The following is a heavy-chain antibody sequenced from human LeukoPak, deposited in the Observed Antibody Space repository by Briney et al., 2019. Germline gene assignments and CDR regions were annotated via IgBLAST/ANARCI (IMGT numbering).Heavy chain of an antibody. J-gene: IGHJ6*03. CDR1: RYTFTSYD. CDR3: ARSEGRWFGELLGYYYYMDV. CDR2: MNPNSGNT. V-gene: IGHV1-8*03. D-gene: IGHD3-10*01. Sequence: ASVKVSCKASRYTFTSYDINWVRQATGQGLEWVGWMNPNSGNTGYAQKFQGRVTITRNTSISTAYMELSSLRSEDTAVYYCARSEGRWFGELLGYYYYMDVWGKGTTVTVSS.